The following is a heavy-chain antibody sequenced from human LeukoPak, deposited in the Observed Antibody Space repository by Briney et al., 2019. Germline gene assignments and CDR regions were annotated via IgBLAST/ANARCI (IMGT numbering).Heavy chain of an antibody. J-gene: IGHJ5*02. V-gene: IGHV3-11*04. CDR3: ARDLMVVVAAKRHRWFDP. D-gene: IGHD2-15*01. Sequence: GGSLRLSCAASGFTFSDYYMSWIRQAPGKGLEWVSYISSSGSTIHYADSVKGRFTISRDNAKNSLYLQMNSLRAEDTAVYYCARDLMVVVAAKRHRWFDPWGQGTLVTVSS. CDR2: ISSSGSTI. CDR1: GFTFSDYY.